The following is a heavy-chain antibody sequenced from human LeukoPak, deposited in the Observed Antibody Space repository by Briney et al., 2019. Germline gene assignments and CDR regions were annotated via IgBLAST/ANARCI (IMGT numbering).Heavy chain of an antibody. CDR3: ANRPLDY. Sequence: QSGGSLRLSCAASGFSFSTYAMSWVRQAPGKGLEWVSAISATGGSTYYADSVKGRFTISRDNSKNTLYLQINTLRAEDTAVYYCANRPLDYWGQGTLVTVPS. V-gene: IGHV3-23*01. CDR2: ISATGGST. CDR1: GFSFSTYA. J-gene: IGHJ4*02.